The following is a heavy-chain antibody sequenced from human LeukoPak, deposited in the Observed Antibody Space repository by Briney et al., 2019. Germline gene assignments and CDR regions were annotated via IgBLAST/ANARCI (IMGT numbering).Heavy chain of an antibody. D-gene: IGHD6-13*01. V-gene: IGHV4-4*07. CDR2: IYTSGST. CDR1: GGSISSYY. J-gene: IGHJ5*02. Sequence: SETLSLTCTVSGGSISSYYWSWIRQPAGKGLEWIGRIYTSGSTNYNPSLKSRVTMSVDTSKNQFSLKLSSVTAADTAVYYCARDQKRIAAAGTCWFDPWGQGTLVTVSS. CDR3: ARDQKRIAAAGTCWFDP.